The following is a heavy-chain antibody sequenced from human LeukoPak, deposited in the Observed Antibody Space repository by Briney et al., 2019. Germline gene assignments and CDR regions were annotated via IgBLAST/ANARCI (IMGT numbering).Heavy chain of an antibody. CDR3: AALREIHYFDY. D-gene: IGHD4-17*01. Sequence: GESLKISCAASGFTFNSYGMHWVRQAPGKGLEWVAVIWYDGTNKYYADSVKGRFTISRDNSKNTLYLQMNSLRVQDTAVYYCAALREIHYFDYWGQGTLVTVSS. CDR1: GFTFNSYG. J-gene: IGHJ4*02. CDR2: IWYDGTNK. V-gene: IGHV3-33*01.